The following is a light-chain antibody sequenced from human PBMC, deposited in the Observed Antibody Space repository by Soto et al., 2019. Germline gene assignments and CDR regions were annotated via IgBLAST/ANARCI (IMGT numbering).Light chain of an antibody. V-gene: IGLV3-1*01. CDR3: QAWDSSTFYV. CDR2: QDS. CDR1: KLGDKY. J-gene: IGLJ1*01. Sequence: SYELTQPPSVSVSPGQTASIPCSGDKLGDKYACWYQQKPGQSPVLVIYQDSKRPSGIPERFSGSNSGNTATLTISGTQAMDEADYYCQAWDSSTFYVFGTGTKLTVL.